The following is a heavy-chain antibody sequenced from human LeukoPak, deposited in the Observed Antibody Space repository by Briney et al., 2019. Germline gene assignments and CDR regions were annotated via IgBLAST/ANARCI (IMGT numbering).Heavy chain of an antibody. V-gene: IGHV3-23*01. CDR1: GFTFSSYA. CDR2: ISDSGGST. J-gene: IGHJ4*02. CDR3: AKGFWSGYYTPNDF. D-gene: IGHD3-3*01. Sequence: GGSLRLSCAASGFTFSSYAMSWVCEAPGKGLEWVSAISDSGGSTYYADSVKGRFTISRDNSKNTLYLQMNSLRAEDTAVYHCAKGFWSGYYTPNDFWGQGTLVTVSS.